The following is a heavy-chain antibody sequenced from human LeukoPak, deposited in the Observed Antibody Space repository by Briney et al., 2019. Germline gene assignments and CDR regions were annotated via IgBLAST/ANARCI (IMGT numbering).Heavy chain of an antibody. V-gene: IGHV3-23*01. Sequence: QPGGSLRLSCVASGFTLRSYVMNWVRQTPGKGLEWVSSISGSGDSTFYADSVKGRFSISRDNAKNSLYLQMNSLRAEDTAVYYCARVGEYCSGGSCSSYYYMDVWGKGTTVTVSS. CDR1: GFTLRSYV. CDR2: ISGSGDST. J-gene: IGHJ6*03. CDR3: ARVGEYCSGGSCSSYYYMDV. D-gene: IGHD2-15*01.